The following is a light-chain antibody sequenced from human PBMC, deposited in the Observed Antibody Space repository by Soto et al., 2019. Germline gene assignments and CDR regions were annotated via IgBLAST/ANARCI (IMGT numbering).Light chain of an antibody. CDR1: SSDVGGYNY. J-gene: IGLJ2*01. CDR2: EVS. V-gene: IGLV2-8*01. Sequence: QSVLTQPPSASGSPGQSVTVSCTGTSSDVGGYNYVSWYQHHPGKAPKLMIYEVSKRPSGVPDRFSGSKSGNTASLTVSGLQAEDAADYYCSAYAGNNKLVFGGGTKLTVL. CDR3: SAYAGNNKLV.